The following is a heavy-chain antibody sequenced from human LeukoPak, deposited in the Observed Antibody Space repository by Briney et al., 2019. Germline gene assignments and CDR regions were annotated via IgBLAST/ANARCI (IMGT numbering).Heavy chain of an antibody. D-gene: IGHD3-16*02. J-gene: IGHJ4*02. Sequence: EASVKVSCKASGGTFSSYAISWVRQAPGQGLEWMGGIIPIFGTASYAQKFQGRVTITTDESTSTAYMELSSLRSEDTAVYYCARADWGSYRYLLGYWGQGTLVTVSS. V-gene: IGHV1-69*05. CDR2: IIPIFGTA. CDR3: ARADWGSYRYLLGY. CDR1: GGTFSSYA.